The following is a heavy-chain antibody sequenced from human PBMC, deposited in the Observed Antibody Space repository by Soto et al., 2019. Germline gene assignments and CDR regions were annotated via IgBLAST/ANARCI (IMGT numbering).Heavy chain of an antibody. CDR1: GFTFSGHA. CDR2: IWYDGSNK. J-gene: IGHJ6*02. V-gene: IGHV3-33*01. Sequence: QVQLVESGGGVAQPGRSLRLSCTVSGFTFSGHAMHWVRQAPGKGLEWVTQIWYDGSNKYYAESVKGRFTTSRDNSKNTLYLQMNSLGAEDTAVYYLERDRQVRAPYALDVWGQGTSVTVSS. CDR3: ERDRQVRAPYALDV.